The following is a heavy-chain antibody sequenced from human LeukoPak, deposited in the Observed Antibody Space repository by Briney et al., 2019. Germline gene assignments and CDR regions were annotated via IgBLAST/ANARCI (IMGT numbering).Heavy chain of an antibody. CDR1: GYTFTSYD. D-gene: IGHD3-10*01. CDR2: MNPNSGNT. J-gene: IGHJ3*02. Sequence: ASVKVSCKASGYTFTSYDINWVRQATGQGLEWMGWMNPNSGNTGYAQKFQGRVTMTRNTSISTAYMELSSLRSEDTAVYYYARGQYGSGDDAFDIWGQGTMVTVSS. CDR3: ARGQYGSGDDAFDI. V-gene: IGHV1-8*01.